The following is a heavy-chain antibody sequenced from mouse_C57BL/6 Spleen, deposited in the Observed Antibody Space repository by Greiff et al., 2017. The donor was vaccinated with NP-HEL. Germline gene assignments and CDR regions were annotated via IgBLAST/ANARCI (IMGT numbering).Heavy chain of an antibody. D-gene: IGHD1-1*01. CDR3: ARNDYGSSWAFDY. V-gene: IGHV1-80*01. J-gene: IGHJ2*01. CDR1: GYAFSSYW. Sequence: QVQLQQSGAELVKPGASVKISCKASGYAFSSYWMNWVKQRPGKGLEWIGQIYPGDGDTNYNGKFKGKATLTADKSSSTAYMQLSSLTSEDSAVYFCARNDYGSSWAFDYWGQGTTLTVSS. CDR2: IYPGDGDT.